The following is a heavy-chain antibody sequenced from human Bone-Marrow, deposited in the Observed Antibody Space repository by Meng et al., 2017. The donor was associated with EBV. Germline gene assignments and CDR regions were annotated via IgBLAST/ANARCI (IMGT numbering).Heavy chain of an antibody. CDR3: AKSPSSTPGIVDD. J-gene: IGHJ4*02. CDR2: SYDTGTT. Sequence: ESHQELVRPPATLSLHSFVSAISTNRGLYQWIWVRQSPGKGLEWIGYSYDTGTTIYNPSLNSRVTILLDTSKNQFSLRLHSVTTADTAVYYCAKSPSSTPGIVDDWGQGTLVTVSS. D-gene: IGHD2/OR15-2a*01. V-gene: IGHV4-61*01. CDR1: AISTNRGLYQ.